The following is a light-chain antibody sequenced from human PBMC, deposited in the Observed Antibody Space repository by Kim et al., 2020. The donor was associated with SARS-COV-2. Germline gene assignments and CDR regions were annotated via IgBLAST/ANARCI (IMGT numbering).Light chain of an antibody. CDR3: QQSYSTPLYT. CDR2: AAS. J-gene: IGKJ2*01. Sequence: ASVGDRVTITCRASQSISSYLNWYQQKPRKAPKLLIYAASSLQSGVPSRFSGSGSGTDFTLTISSLQPEDFATYYCQQSYSTPLYTFGQGTKLEI. V-gene: IGKV1-39*01. CDR1: QSISSY.